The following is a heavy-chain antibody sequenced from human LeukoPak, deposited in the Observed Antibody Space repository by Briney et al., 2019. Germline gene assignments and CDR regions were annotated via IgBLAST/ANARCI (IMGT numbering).Heavy chain of an antibody. CDR2: IYYSGST. V-gene: IGHV4-59*01. CDR1: GGSISSYY. J-gene: IGHJ5*02. D-gene: IGHD2-21*02. Sequence: SETLSLTCTVSGGSISSYYWSWIRQPPGKGLEWIGYIYYSGSTNYNPSLKSRVTISVDTSKNQFSLKLSSVTAADTAVYYCARSGYCGGDCYSGFPDWFDPWGQGTLVTVSS. CDR3: ARSGYCGGDCYSGFPDWFDP.